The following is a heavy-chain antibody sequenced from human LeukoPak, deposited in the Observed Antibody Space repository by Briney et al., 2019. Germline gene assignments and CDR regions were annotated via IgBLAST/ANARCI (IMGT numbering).Heavy chain of an antibody. V-gene: IGHV3-33*01. CDR1: GFTFSSYG. Sequence: GRPLRLSCAASGFTFSSYGMHWVRQAPGKGLEWVAVIWYDGSNKYYADSVKGRFTISRDNSKNTLYLQMNSLRAEDTAVYYCARELYCSSTSCTVLDYWGQGTLVTVSS. CDR3: ARELYCSSTSCTVLDY. J-gene: IGHJ4*02. D-gene: IGHD2-2*01. CDR2: IWYDGSNK.